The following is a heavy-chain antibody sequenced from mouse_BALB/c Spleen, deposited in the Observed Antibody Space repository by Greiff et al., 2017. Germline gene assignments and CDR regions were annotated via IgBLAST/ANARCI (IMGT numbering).Heavy chain of an antibody. Sequence: EVQLVESGGGLVKPGGSLKLSCAASGFTFSSYAMSWVRQTPEKRLEWVASISSGGSTYYPDSVKGRFTISRDNARNILYLQMSSLRSEDTAMYYCARDYGSSYGYWYFDVWGAGTTVTVSS. CDR3: ARDYGSSYGYWYFDV. CDR2: ISSGGST. J-gene: IGHJ1*01. CDR1: GFTFSSYA. D-gene: IGHD1-1*01. V-gene: IGHV5-6-5*01.